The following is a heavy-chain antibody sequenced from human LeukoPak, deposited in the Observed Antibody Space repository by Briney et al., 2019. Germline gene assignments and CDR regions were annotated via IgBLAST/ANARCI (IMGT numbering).Heavy chain of an antibody. Sequence: ASVKVSCKASGYTFTGYYMHWVRQAPGQGLELMGWINPNSGGTNYAQKFQGRVTMTRDTSISTAYMELSRLRSDGTAVYYCASAPDYGDFSFDYWGQGTLVTVSS. V-gene: IGHV1-2*02. J-gene: IGHJ4*02. D-gene: IGHD4-17*01. CDR2: INPNSGGT. CDR3: ASAPDYGDFSFDY. CDR1: GYTFTGYY.